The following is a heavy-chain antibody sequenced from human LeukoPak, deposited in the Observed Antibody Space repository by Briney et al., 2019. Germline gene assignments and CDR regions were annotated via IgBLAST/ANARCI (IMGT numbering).Heavy chain of an antibody. CDR2: ISYDGSNE. CDR1: GFTFSRYA. CDR3: ARVGYYSSGPFSYFDY. J-gene: IGHJ4*02. D-gene: IGHD3-10*01. Sequence: GGSLRLSCAASGFTFSRYAMHWVRQAPGKGLEWVAVISYDGSNEYYADSVKGRFTISRDRSENTLYLQMNSLRVEDTAVYHCARVGYYSSGPFSYFDYWGQGTLVTVSS. V-gene: IGHV3-30-3*01.